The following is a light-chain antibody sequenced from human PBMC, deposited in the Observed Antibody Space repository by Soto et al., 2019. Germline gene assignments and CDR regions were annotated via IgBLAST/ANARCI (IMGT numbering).Light chain of an antibody. CDR2: LGS. CDR1: QSLLHSIGYNY. V-gene: IGKV2-28*01. J-gene: IGKJ2*01. CDR3: MQALQTPYT. Sequence: DIVVTQSPLSLPVTPGEAASISCRSSQSLLHSIGYNYLDWYLQKPGQSPQLLIYLGSNRASGVPDRFSGSGSGTDFTLKISRVEAEDVGVYYCMQALQTPYTFGQGTKLEIK.